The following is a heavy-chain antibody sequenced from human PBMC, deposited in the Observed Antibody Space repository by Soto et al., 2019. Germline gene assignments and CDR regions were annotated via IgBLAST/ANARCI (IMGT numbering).Heavy chain of an antibody. CDR1: DKSISNDIW. Sequence: KPSETLSLTCVVSDKSISNDIWWNWVRQPPGQGLEWIGEVHHTKGALYNPALRSRVTVSADLSNSKIFLGVQSLGAADTAVYYCASAGSWNLDSWGQGILVTVSS. J-gene: IGHJ4*02. V-gene: IGHV4-4*02. D-gene: IGHD1-1*01. CDR3: ASAGSWNLDS. CDR2: VHHTKGA.